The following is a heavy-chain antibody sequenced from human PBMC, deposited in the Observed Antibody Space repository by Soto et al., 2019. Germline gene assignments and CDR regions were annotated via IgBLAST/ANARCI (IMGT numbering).Heavy chain of an antibody. Sequence: SETLSLTCAVYGGSFSDYYWSWIRQPPGRGLEWIGEINHSGRTNLNPSLKSRVNTSVDTSKKHFSLRLSSVTAADTAVYYCARGPRCINTAGSNDYYHSGLDVWGQGTTVTVSS. V-gene: IGHV4-34*01. CDR3: ARGPRCINTAGSNDYYHSGLDV. D-gene: IGHD2-2*01. J-gene: IGHJ6*02. CDR2: INHSGRT. CDR1: GGSFSDYY.